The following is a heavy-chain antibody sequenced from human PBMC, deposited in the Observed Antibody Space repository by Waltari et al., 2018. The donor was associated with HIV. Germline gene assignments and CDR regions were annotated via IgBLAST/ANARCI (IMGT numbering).Heavy chain of an antibody. CDR3: AKDVGFLTHPDSGADS. D-gene: IGHD2-15*01. CDR2: IKSYSGII. CDR1: GFTFDHYA. J-gene: IGHJ4*02. Sequence: GQFGGGLVQPGESLRLSCVASGFTFDHYAMTWVRQGQGKGLQWVSSIKSYSGIIAYAASVKGRFTISRDNAKSSLYLQMNNLKPEDTALYFCAKDVGFLTHPDSGADSWGRGTLVTVSS. V-gene: IGHV3-9*01.